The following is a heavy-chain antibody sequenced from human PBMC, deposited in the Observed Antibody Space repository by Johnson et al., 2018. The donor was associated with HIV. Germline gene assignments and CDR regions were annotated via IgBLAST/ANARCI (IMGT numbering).Heavy chain of an antibody. CDR2: ISSSGSTI. CDR3: ARDLRFNRTVQGLIIISCVFDR. V-gene: IGHV3-11*04. D-gene: IGHD3-10*01. J-gene: IGHJ3*02. Sequence: VQLVESGGGLVKPGGSLRLSCAASGFTFSDYYMSWIRQAPGKGLEWVSYISSSGSTIYYADSVKGRFTISRDNAKNSLYLQMNSLRSEDTAVYSCARDLRFNRTVQGLIIISCVFDRWGQGTVVSVSS. CDR1: GFTFSDYY.